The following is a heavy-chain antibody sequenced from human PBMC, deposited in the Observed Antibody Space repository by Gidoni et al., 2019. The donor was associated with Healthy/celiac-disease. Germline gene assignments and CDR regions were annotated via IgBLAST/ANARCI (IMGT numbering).Heavy chain of an antibody. Sequence: EVQLVESGGGLVKPGGSLGLSCAASGFTFSSYSMNWVRQAPGKGLEWVSSISSSSSYIYYADSVKGRFTISRDNAKNSLYLQMNSLRAEDTAVYYCARDFTMVRGVHDYWGQGTLVTVSS. J-gene: IGHJ4*02. CDR3: ARDFTMVRGVHDY. V-gene: IGHV3-21*01. CDR2: ISSSSSYI. CDR1: GFTFSSYS. D-gene: IGHD3-10*01.